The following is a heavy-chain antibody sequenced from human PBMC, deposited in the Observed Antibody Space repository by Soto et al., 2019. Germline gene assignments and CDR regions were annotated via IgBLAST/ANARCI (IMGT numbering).Heavy chain of an antibody. V-gene: IGHV1-69*02. CDR1: GGTFSTYS. J-gene: IGHJ6*02. Sequence: QVQLVQSGAEVKKPGSSVKVSCKASGGTFSTYSINWVRQAPGQGLEWMGRVIPVLNIANYAQKFQGRVTITADKSTSTAYMELNRLPSEDMAVYYCARARGQQLAMPYSYYSGMDVWGQGTTVTVSS. D-gene: IGHD6-13*01. CDR3: ARARGQQLAMPYSYYSGMDV. CDR2: VIPVLNIA.